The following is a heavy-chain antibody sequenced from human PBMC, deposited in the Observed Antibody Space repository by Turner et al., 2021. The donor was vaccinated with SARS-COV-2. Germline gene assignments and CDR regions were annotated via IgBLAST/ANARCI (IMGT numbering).Heavy chain of an antibody. D-gene: IGHD2-15*01. J-gene: IGHJ5*02. Sequence: QVQLVQSGAEVKKPGASVKVYCKASGSTFTGYYIHWVRQAPGQGLEWMGWINPNSGGTNYAQKFQGRVTMTRDTSISTAYMELSRLTSDDTAVYYCARDRRLDCSGGSCPGFDPWGQGTLVTVSS. CDR1: GSTFTGYY. CDR2: INPNSGGT. V-gene: IGHV1-2*02. CDR3: ARDRRLDCSGGSCPGFDP.